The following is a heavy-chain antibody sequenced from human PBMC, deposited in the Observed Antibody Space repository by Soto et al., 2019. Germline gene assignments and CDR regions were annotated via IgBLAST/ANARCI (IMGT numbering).Heavy chain of an antibody. CDR3: ARGLCSGGSCYFWFDP. CDR1: GYSFTSYW. Sequence: GESLKISCKGSGYSFTSYWIGWVRQMPGKGLEWMGIIYPGDSDTRYGPSFQGQVTISADKSISTAYLQWSSLKASDTAMYYCARGLCSGGSCYFWFDPWGQGTLVTVSS. V-gene: IGHV5-51*01. J-gene: IGHJ5*02. D-gene: IGHD2-15*01. CDR2: IYPGDSDT.